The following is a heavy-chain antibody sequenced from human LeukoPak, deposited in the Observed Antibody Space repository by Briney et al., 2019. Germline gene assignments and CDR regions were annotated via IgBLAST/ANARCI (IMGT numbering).Heavy chain of an antibody. V-gene: IGHV5-51*01. CDR2: ISPADAET. CDR1: GYSFTSHW. D-gene: IGHD3-9*01. J-gene: IGHJ5*02. Sequence: GESLKISCKGSGYSFTSHWIASVRQRPRKVLQWMGIISPADAETRYSPSFQGQVSISVDKSISTAYLQWGSLKASDTAIYYCVRHGHDQGEYDLATGYYTVNWFDPGGQGALVTVSS. CDR3: VRHGHDQGEYDLATGYYTVNWFDP.